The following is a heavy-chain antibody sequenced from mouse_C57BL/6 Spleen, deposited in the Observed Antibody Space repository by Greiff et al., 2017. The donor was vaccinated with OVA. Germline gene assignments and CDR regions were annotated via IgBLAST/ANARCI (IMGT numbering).Heavy chain of an antibody. CDR1: GYSFTSYY. J-gene: IGHJ4*01. D-gene: IGHD2-4*01. V-gene: IGHV1-66*01. Sequence: QVQLQQSGPELVKPGASVKISCKASGYSFTSYYIHWVKQRPGQGLEWIGWIYPGSGNTKYNEKFKGKATLTADTSSSTAYMQLSSLTSEDSAVYYCAKGLRDAMDDWGQGTSVTVSS. CDR2: IYPGSGNT. CDR3: AKGLRDAMDD.